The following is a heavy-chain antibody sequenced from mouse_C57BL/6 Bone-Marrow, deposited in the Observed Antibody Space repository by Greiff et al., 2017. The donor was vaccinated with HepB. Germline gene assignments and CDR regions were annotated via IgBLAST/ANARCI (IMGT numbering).Heavy chain of an antibody. CDR3: AKSYYYGSSYENYYAMDY. CDR1: GFSLTSYG. D-gene: IGHD1-1*01. V-gene: IGHV2-4*01. CDR2: IWSGGST. J-gene: IGHJ4*01. Sequence: QVQLQQSGPGLVQPSQSLSITCTVSGFSLTSYGVHWVRQPPGKGLEWLGVIWSGGSTDYNAAFISRLSISKDNSKSQVFFKMNSLQADDTAIYYCAKSYYYGSSYENYYAMDYWGQGTSVTVSS.